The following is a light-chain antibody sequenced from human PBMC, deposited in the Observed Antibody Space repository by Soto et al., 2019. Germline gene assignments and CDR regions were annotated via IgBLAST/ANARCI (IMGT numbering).Light chain of an antibody. Sequence: EIVLTQSPATLSLSPGERATLSCRASHSISSYLAWSQQKPGQPPRLVIYDASNRATVIPARVSGRGAGTYGTRTISSLENEDGAVGYCPQRSNWPFTFGPGTKVDIK. V-gene: IGKV3-11*01. CDR3: PQRSNWPFT. CDR2: DAS. J-gene: IGKJ3*01. CDR1: HSISSY.